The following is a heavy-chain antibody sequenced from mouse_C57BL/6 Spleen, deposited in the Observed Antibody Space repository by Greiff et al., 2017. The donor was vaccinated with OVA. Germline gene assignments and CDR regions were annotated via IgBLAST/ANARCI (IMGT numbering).Heavy chain of an antibody. J-gene: IGHJ2*01. Sequence: QVHVKQSGPELVKPGASVKISCKASGYTFTDYYINWVKQRPGQGLEWIGWIFPGSGSTYYNEKFKGKATLTVDKSSSTAYMLLSSLTSEDSAVYFCARPHYYGSSYFDYWGQGTTLTVSS. CDR1: GYTFTDYY. CDR2: IFPGSGST. D-gene: IGHD1-1*01. V-gene: IGHV1-75*01. CDR3: ARPHYYGSSYFDY.